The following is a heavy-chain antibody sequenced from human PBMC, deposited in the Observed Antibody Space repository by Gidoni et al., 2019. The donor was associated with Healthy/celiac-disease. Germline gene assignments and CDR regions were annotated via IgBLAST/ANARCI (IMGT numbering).Heavy chain of an antibody. V-gene: IGHV1-69*01. CDR1: GDTFSSYA. CDR3: ARDGGVATTTDAFDI. Sequence: QVRLVQSGAEVRKPGSSVKVSCKASGDTFSSYAISWVRQAPGQGLEWMGGIIPIFGTANYAQKFQGRVTITADESTSTAYMELSSLRSEDTAMYYCARDGGVATTTDAFDIWGQGTMVTVSS. CDR2: IIPIFGTA. J-gene: IGHJ3*02. D-gene: IGHD1-26*01.